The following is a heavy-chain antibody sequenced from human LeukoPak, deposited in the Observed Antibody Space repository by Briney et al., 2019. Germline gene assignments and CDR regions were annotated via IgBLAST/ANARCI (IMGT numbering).Heavy chain of an antibody. J-gene: IGHJ5*01. CDR3: ARGLPIISMLRGVKPSVMFDS. V-gene: IGHV4-34*01. D-gene: IGHD3-10*01. Sequence: SETLSLTCAAYGGSFSGYYWSWIRQPPGKGLEWIGEINHSGSTNYNPSLKSRLSISIDTSKNHFALRLSSVTAADTAVYYCARGLPIISMLRGVKPSVMFDSWGQGTLVTASS. CDR2: INHSGST. CDR1: GGSFSGYY.